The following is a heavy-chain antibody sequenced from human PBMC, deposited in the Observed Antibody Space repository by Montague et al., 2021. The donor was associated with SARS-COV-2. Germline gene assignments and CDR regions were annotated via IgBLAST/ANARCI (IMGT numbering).Heavy chain of an antibody. J-gene: IGHJ6*02. Sequence: SETLSLTCSVSGGSLSTYYWSWIRQPPGKGLEWIGYLDDSGTTRYNPSLRSRATISLDLSKNQFSLGLNSVTAADTAVYYCARNAYNHYGLDVWGQGTTVTVSS. CDR2: LDDSGTT. CDR1: GGSLSTYY. V-gene: IGHV4-59*08. CDR3: ARNAYNHYGLDV.